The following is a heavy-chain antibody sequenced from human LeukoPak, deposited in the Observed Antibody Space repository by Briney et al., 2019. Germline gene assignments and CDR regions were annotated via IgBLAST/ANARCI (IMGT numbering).Heavy chain of an antibody. CDR3: TRSLGATTGQYYFDY. D-gene: IGHD1-26*01. V-gene: IGHV3-73*01. CDR1: GFTFSGSA. J-gene: IGHJ4*02. CDR2: TRSKANSYAT. Sequence: QPGGSLRLSCAASGFTFSGSAIHWVRQASGRGLEWVGRTRSKANSYATAYAASVKGRFTISRDDSKNTAYLQMNSLKTEDTAVFYCTRSLGATTGQYYFDYWGQGTLVTVSS.